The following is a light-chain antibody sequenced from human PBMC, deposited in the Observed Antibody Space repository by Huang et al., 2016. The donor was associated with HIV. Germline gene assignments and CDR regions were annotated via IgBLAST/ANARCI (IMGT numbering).Light chain of an antibody. CDR1: QNLLYSIGHNR. V-gene: IGKV2-28*01. Sequence: DIVMTKSPLSLPVIPGQPASISCRSSQNLLYSIGHNRLDWYLKKPGRSPQLLVFLGSNRASGVPDRFTGSGSGTDFTLEISRVEAEDTGTYYCIQGLQPPPTFGQGTKLEI. CDR2: LGS. CDR3: IQGLQPPPT. J-gene: IGKJ2*01.